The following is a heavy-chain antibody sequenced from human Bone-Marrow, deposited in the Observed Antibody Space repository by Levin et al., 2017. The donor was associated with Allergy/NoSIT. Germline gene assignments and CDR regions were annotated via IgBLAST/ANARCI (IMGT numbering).Heavy chain of an antibody. J-gene: IGHJ6*03. V-gene: IGHV4-61*02. CDR3: ARVGHVRESSGTSWYSFSYYYMDV. CDR1: GGSISSGNYY. Sequence: NPSETLSLTCTVSGGSISSGNYYWSWIRQPAGERLEWIGRIYTSGSTNYNPSLKSRVTISLDTSKNQFSLKLTSVTAADTAVYYCARVGHVRESSGTSWYSFSYYYMDVWGKGTTVTVSS. D-gene: IGHD2-2*02. CDR2: IYTSGST.